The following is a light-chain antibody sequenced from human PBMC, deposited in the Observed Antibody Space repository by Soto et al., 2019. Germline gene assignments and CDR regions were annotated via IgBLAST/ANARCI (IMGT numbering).Light chain of an antibody. Sequence: DIQMTQSPSSLSASVGDSVTITCRASPSISTYLNWYQQKPGKAPMLLIYAASSLQSGVPSRFSGSGSGTDFTLNITSLQPEDFATYYCQQGYSTPRTFGQGTKVEVK. J-gene: IGKJ1*01. CDR2: AAS. CDR1: PSISTY. CDR3: QQGYSTPRT. V-gene: IGKV1-39*01.